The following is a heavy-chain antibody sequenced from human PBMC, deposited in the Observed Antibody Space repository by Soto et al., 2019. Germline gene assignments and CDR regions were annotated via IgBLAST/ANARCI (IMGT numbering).Heavy chain of an antibody. Sequence: ASVKVSCKASGYTFSNFAMHWVSQAPGQRLEWMGWINPANGNTKYSQTLQGRVTITRDTSASTAYRELSSLRAEDTSVYYCAKAVARGVKTIYYYLVMEVWGQETTVTVAS. CDR1: GYTFSNFA. CDR2: INPANGNT. J-gene: IGHJ6*01. CDR3: AKAVARGVKTIYYYLVMEV. D-gene: IGHD3-10*01. V-gene: IGHV1-3*01.